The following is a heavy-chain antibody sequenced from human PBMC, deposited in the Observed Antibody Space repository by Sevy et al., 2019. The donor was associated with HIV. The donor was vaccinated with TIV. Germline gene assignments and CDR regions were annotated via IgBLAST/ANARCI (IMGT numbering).Heavy chain of an antibody. CDR3: AKCYVGLNYFDY. J-gene: IGHJ4*02. Sequence: GGSLRLSCAASGFTFRSYAMSWVRQAPGKGLEWVSAICGSGASTYYADSVKGRFTIFRDNSKNTLYLQMNSLRAEDTAVYYYAKCYVGLNYFDYWGQGTLVTVSS. D-gene: IGHD1-26*01. CDR1: GFTFRSYA. V-gene: IGHV3-23*01. CDR2: ICGSGAST.